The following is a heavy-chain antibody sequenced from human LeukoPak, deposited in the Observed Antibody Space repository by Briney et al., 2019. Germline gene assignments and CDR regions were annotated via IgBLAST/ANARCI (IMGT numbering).Heavy chain of an antibody. D-gene: IGHD5-12*01. J-gene: IGHJ4*02. Sequence: GSPRLSCAAPGFTFSSYALRRVRQAPGEGVEGGSGFSGSGYSRNYADSVKGRFTISRDNSKNTLYLQMNSLRVEDTAVYYCAKEAGYSGYDYPDYWGQGTLVTVSS. CDR3: AKEAGYSGYDYPDY. CDR2: FSGSGYSR. CDR1: GFTFSSYA. V-gene: IGHV3-23*01.